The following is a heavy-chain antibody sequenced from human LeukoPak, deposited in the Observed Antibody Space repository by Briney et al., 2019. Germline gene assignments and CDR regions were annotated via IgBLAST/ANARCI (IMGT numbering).Heavy chain of an antibody. V-gene: IGHV3-30*03. CDR2: ISYDGSNK. CDR3: ARGASSGYYSEY. D-gene: IGHD3-22*01. CDR1: GFTFSSYG. J-gene: IGHJ4*02. Sequence: GGSLRLSCAASGFTFSSYGMHWVRQAPGKGLEWVAVISYDGSNKYYADSVKGRFTISRSNSKNTLYLQMNSLRAEDTAVYYCARGASSGYYSEYWGQGTLVTVSS.